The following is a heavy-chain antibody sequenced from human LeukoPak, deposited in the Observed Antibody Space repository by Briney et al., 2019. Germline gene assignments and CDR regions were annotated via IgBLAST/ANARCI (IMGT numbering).Heavy chain of an antibody. CDR1: GFTFSSYG. D-gene: IGHD3-9*01. CDR2: ISYDGSNK. CDR3: ARDLRYFDWLLSAEYYFDY. V-gene: IGHV3-30*03. Sequence: QPGGSLRLSCAASGFTFSSYGMHWVRQAPGKGLEWVAVISYDGSNKYYADSVKGRFTISRDNSKNTLYLQMNSLRAEDTAVYYCARDLRYFDWLLSAEYYFDYWGQGTLVTVSS. J-gene: IGHJ4*02.